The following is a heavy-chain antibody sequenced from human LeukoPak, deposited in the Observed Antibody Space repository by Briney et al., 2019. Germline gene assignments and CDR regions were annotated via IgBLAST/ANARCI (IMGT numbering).Heavy chain of an antibody. CDR3: ARDLVVRGVIIPDAFDI. CDR1: GGSISTYF. J-gene: IGHJ3*02. D-gene: IGHD3-10*01. CDR2: ISDSGST. V-gene: IGHV4-59*01. Sequence: SETLSLTCTVSGGSISTYFWTWIRQPPGKGLEWIGYISDSGSTDYYPSLKSRVTISLDTSKNRFSLKLTSVTAADTAVYYCARDLVVRGVIIPDAFDIWGQGTMVTVSS.